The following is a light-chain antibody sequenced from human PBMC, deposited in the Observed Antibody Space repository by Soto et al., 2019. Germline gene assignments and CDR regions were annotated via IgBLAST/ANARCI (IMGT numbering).Light chain of an antibody. Sequence: SYELTQPPSVSVAPGETARITCGGNNIGSKTVHWYQQRPCQAPVVVIYYDSDRPSGIPERFSGSNSGNTATLTISRVEAGDEADYYCQVWDSNTDHVVFGGGTKLTVL. J-gene: IGLJ2*01. CDR2: YDS. CDR3: QVWDSNTDHVV. V-gene: IGLV3-21*04. CDR1: NIGSKT.